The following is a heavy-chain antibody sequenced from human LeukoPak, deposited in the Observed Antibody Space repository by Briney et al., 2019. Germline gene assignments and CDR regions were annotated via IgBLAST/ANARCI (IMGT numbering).Heavy chain of an antibody. D-gene: IGHD4-23*01. CDR2: ISGSSGST. CDR1: GFTFSNYA. CDR3: AKGNGGILDY. Sequence: GGSLRLSCAASGFTFSNYAMSWVRQAPGKGLEWVSAISGSSGSTYYADSVKGRFTISRDNSKNTLYLQMNSLRAEDTAVYYCAKGNGGILDYWGQGTLVTVSS. J-gene: IGHJ4*02. V-gene: IGHV3-23*01.